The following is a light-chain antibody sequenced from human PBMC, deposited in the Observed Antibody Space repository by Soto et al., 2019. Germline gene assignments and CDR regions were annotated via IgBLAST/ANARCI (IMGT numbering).Light chain of an antibody. J-gene: IGLJ1*01. CDR3: SSFTSSSSYV. CDR1: SSDFGIYNS. CDR2: DVS. V-gene: IGLV2-14*01. Sequence: QAASVSGSPGQSITLLCTGTSSDFGIYNSVSWYQQHPGKAPKLMIHDVSNRPSGVSSRFSGSRSGNTASLTISGLQAEDEADYYCSSFTSSSSYVFGPGTKLTVL.